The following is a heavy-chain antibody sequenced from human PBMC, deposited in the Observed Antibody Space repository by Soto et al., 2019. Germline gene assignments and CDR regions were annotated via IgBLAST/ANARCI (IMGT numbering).Heavy chain of an antibody. CDR2: ISHDEDYI. CDR1: GFIFSAYV. J-gene: IGHJ4*02. D-gene: IGHD2-15*01. V-gene: IGHV3-30*03. Sequence: QVQLVESGGGVVQPGKSLRLSCAASGFIFSAYVMHWVRQAPGKGLEWVAMISHDEDYIYYADSVKGRFTISRDNSKNTLLLEMSNLKTEDTAMYYCARDPERLQFGDIAYWRQGTLVTVSS. CDR3: ARDPERLQFGDIAY.